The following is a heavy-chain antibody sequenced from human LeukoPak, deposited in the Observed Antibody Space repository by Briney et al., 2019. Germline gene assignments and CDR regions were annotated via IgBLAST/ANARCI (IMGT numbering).Heavy chain of an antibody. V-gene: IGHV3-21*01. CDR1: GFMFSNYN. CDR2: ISSNSNYI. CDR3: ARSGFGVLYYYGMDV. Sequence: GGSLRLSCAASGFMFSNYNMNWVRQAPGKGLEWVSCISSNSNYIYYADSVQGRFTISRDNAKNSLYLQMSGLRAEDTAVYYCARSGFGVLYYYGMDVWGQGTTVTVSS. D-gene: IGHD3-10*01. J-gene: IGHJ6*02.